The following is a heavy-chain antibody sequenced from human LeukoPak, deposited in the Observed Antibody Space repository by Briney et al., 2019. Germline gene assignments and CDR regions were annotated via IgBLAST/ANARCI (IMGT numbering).Heavy chain of an antibody. V-gene: IGHV3-23*01. CDR1: GFIFNHYA. D-gene: IGHD3-10*01. J-gene: IGHJ4*02. CDR3: AKDDAWLRFGE. CDR2: ISPSGDIT. Sequence: GGSLRLSCAASGFIFNHYAMSWVRQAPGKGLEWVSGISPSGDITYYADSVKGRFTISRDNSKNTLYLEVISLTAEDTAVYYCAKDDAWLRFGEWSQGTLVTVSS.